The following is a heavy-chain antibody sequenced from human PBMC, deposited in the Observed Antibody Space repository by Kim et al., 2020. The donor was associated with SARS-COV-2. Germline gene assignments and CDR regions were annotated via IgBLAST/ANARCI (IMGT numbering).Heavy chain of an antibody. CDR1: GFTLASYI. Sequence: GGSLRLSGAAYGFTLASYIWHWVHQAPAKVPAWFALVSGEGGTTYYADSVKGRFTISRDNSKDSLYLQMNSLRTDDTAFYYCSKASGWLPRYWGQGTLVTVS. CDR3: SKASGWLPRY. J-gene: IGHJ4*02. CDR2: VSGEGGTT. V-gene: IGHV3-43*02. D-gene: IGHD6-19*01.